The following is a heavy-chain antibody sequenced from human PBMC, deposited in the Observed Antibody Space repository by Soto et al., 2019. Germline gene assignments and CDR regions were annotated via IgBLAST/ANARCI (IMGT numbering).Heavy chain of an antibody. D-gene: IGHD2-8*02. J-gene: IGHJ4*02. V-gene: IGHV4-34*01. Sequence: ASETLSLTCAVYGGSFSGYYWTWIRQPPGTWLEWIGEINHSGSTNYNPSLKSRVTISVDTSKNQFSLKLTSVTAADTAVYYCARDKITGLFDYWGQGTLVT. CDR3: ARDKITGLFDY. CDR1: GGSFSGYY. CDR2: INHSGST.